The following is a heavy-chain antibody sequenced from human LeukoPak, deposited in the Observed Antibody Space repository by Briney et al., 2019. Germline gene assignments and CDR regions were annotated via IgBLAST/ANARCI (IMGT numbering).Heavy chain of an antibody. CDR2: ISSSSSYI. D-gene: IGHD5-18*01. V-gene: IGHV3-21*01. J-gene: IGHJ6*02. CDR3: ARDLYSYGFPAYYYYYGMDV. Sequence: GGSLRLSCAASGFTFSSYGMHWVRQAPGKGLEWVSSISSSSSYIYYADSVKGRFTISRDNAKNSLYLQMNSLRAEDTAVYYCARDLYSYGFPAYYYYYGMDVWGQGTTVTVSS. CDR1: GFTFSSYG.